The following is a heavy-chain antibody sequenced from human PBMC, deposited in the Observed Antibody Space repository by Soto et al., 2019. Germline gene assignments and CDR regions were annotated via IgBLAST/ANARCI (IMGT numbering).Heavy chain of an antibody. CDR1: GGSITDYS. Sequence: SETLSLTCTVSGGSITDYSWVWIRQPAGKGLEWIGRIFSSGSTNYNPSLKGRITMSLDTSKSQFSLKLNSATATDTAVYFCARDQGVVVTADNWFDPWGQGILVTVSS. V-gene: IGHV4-4*07. CDR3: ARDQGVVVTADNWFDP. CDR2: IFSSGST. J-gene: IGHJ5*02. D-gene: IGHD2-21*02.